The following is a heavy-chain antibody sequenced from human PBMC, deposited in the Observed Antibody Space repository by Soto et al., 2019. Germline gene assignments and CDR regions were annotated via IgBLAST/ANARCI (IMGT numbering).Heavy chain of an antibody. CDR3: ARGHSTDCSNGVCSFFYNHEMDV. D-gene: IGHD2-8*01. Sequence: ASVKVSCKASGYSFTDYHIHWVRQAPGQGLEWLGRINPKSGGTSTAQKFQGWVTMARDRSISTVYMELTRLRSDDTAVYFCARGHSTDCSNGVCSFFYNHEMDVWGQGTTVTVSS. CDR2: INPKSGGT. J-gene: IGHJ6*02. CDR1: GYSFTDYH. V-gene: IGHV1-2*04.